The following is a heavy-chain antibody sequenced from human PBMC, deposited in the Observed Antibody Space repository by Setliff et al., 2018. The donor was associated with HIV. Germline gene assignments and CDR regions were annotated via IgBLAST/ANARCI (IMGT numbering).Heavy chain of an antibody. CDR3: ARVREGYESSGFYVYYYYYMDV. CDR1: GFTFGSFG. CDR2: ISYDGSNK. Sequence: PGGSLRLSCAASGFTFGSFGMHWVRQAPGKGLEWVALISYDGSNKYYADSVKGRFIISRDNSKNTLYLQMNSLRLEDTAVYYCARVREGYESSGFYVYYYYYMDVWGKGTTVTVSS. J-gene: IGHJ6*03. V-gene: IGHV3-33*01. D-gene: IGHD6-19*01.